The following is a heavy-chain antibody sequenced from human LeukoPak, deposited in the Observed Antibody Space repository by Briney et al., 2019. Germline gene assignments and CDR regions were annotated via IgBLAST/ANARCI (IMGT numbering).Heavy chain of an antibody. CDR2: INYSGST. J-gene: IGHJ4*02. V-gene: IGHV4-59*01. Sequence: PSETLSLTCTVSGGSISSYYWSWIRQPPGKGLEWIGYINYSGSTNYNPSLKSRVTISVDTSKNQFSLKLSSVTAADTAVYYCARVWNDVFDYWGQGTLVTVSS. D-gene: IGHD1-1*01. CDR1: GGSISSYY. CDR3: ARVWNDVFDY.